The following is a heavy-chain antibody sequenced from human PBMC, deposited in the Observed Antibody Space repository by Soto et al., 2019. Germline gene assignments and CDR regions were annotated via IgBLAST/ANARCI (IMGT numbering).Heavy chain of an antibody. CDR1: GGSFSGYY. J-gene: IGHJ6*02. Sequence: SETLSLTCAVYGGSFSGYYWSWIRQPPGKGLEWIGEINHSGSTNYNPSLKSRVTISVDTSKNQFSLKLSSVTAADTAVYYCAREGALLYGGNPDYYYTVGVWGQGTTITVS. V-gene: IGHV4-34*01. CDR3: AREGALLYGGNPDYYYTVGV. D-gene: IGHD4-17*01. CDR2: INHSGST.